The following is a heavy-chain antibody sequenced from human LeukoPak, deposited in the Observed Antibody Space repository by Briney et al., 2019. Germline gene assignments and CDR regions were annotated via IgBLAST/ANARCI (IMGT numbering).Heavy chain of an antibody. CDR2: ISASGSTI. Sequence: GGSLRLSCIASGFTFTHYAMTWVRQAPGKGLEWVSDISASGSTIHYADSVKGRFTVSRDNSKNTVFLEMISLRVEDTALYHCAKGWAGYYDILTGYWFDYWGQGTLVTVSS. D-gene: IGHD3-9*01. J-gene: IGHJ4*02. CDR3: AKGWAGYYDILTGYWFDY. V-gene: IGHV3-23*01. CDR1: GFTFTHYA.